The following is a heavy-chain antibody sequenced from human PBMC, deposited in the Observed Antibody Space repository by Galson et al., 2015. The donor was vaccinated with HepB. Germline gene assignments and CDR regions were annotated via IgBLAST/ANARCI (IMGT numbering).Heavy chain of an antibody. CDR3: AYGSGSYFLGN. V-gene: IGHV3-30*14. CDR2: ISYDGGTT. CDR1: GLSFDSYA. J-gene: IGHJ4*02. D-gene: IGHD3-10*01. Sequence: SLRLSCATSGLSFDSYAMHWVRQAPGKGLEWMAVISYDGGTTFHADSVKGRFTISRDNSGKTLYLQMNSLRSDGTAIYYCAYGSGSYFLGNWGQGTLVTVSS.